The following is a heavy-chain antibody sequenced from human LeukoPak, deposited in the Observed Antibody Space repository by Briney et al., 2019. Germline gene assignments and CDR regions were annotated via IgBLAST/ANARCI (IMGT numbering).Heavy chain of an antibody. CDR2: IYYSGST. CDR3: ARKDYYYYYMDV. J-gene: IGHJ6*03. CDR1: GGSIGTYY. Sequence: SETLSLTCSVSGGSIGTYYWSWIRQPPGKGLEWIGYIYYSGSTRHNPSLKGRVTISADTSKNQFSLKLNSVTAADTAVYYCARKDYYYYYMDVWGKGTTVTVSS. V-gene: IGHV4-59*01.